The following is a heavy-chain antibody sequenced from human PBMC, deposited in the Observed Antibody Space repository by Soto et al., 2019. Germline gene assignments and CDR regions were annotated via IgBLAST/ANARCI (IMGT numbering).Heavy chain of an antibody. D-gene: IGHD3-10*01. V-gene: IGHV3-30-3*01. J-gene: IGHJ5*02. CDR3: TSSSGYNWFDP. Sequence: GGSLRLSCAASGFTFRSYAMHWVRQAPGKGLEWVAGLSYDGTNKYYADSVKGRFTISRDNSKNTLYLQMNSLRAEDTAVYYCTSSSGYNWFDPWGQGTPVTVSS. CDR2: LSYDGTNK. CDR1: GFTFRSYA.